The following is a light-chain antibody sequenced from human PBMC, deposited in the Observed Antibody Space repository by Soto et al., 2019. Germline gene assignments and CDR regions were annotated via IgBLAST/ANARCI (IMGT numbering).Light chain of an antibody. Sequence: DIQLTQSPSTLSASVGDRVTITCRASQSVTDWLAWYQQKPGKAPKLLIYDAFSLESRVPSRFSGSGSGTEFSHTISSLQPDDFATYYCQQYYRSCTFGQGTKVEIK. CDR1: QSVTDW. CDR3: QQYYRSCT. V-gene: IGKV1-5*01. CDR2: DAF. J-gene: IGKJ2*02.